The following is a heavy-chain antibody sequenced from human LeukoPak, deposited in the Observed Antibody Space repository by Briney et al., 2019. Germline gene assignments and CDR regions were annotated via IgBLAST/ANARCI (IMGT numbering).Heavy chain of an antibody. CDR1: GGTFSSYA. V-gene: IGHV1-18*01. J-gene: IGHJ4*02. CDR3: ARGGIVGATRGAFDY. Sequence: ASVKVSCKASGGTFSSYAISWVRQAPGQGLEWMGWISAYNGNTNYAQKLQGRVTMTTDTSTSTAYMELRSLRSDDTAVYYCARGGIVGATRGAFDYWGQGTLVTVSS. D-gene: IGHD1-26*01. CDR2: ISAYNGNT.